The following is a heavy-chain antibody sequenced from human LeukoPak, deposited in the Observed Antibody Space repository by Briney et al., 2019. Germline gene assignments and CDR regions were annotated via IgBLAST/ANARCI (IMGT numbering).Heavy chain of an antibody. CDR3: ARDITMVRGVFRFDP. V-gene: IGHV4-39*07. J-gene: IGHJ5*02. Sequence: SETLSLTCTVSGGSISSSRHYWGWISQPPGKGLEWIGSIYYSGSTYYNPSLKSRVTISVDTSKNQFSLNLSSVTAADTAVYYCARDITMVRGVFRFDPWGQGTLVTVSS. D-gene: IGHD3-10*01. CDR2: IYYSGST. CDR1: GGSISSSRHY.